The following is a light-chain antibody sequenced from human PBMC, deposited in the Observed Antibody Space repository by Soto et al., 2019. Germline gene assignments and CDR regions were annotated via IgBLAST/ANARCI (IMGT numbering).Light chain of an antibody. J-gene: IGLJ2*01. CDR3: SSYTSSSTLVV. CDR1: SSDIGGYKY. Sequence: QSVLTQPASVSGSPGQSITISCTGTSSDIGGYKYVSWYQHYPGKAPKLMIYDVNNRPSGVSNRFSGSKSGNTASLTISGLQAEDEADYYCSSYTSSSTLVVFGGGTKLTVL. CDR2: DVN. V-gene: IGLV2-14*03.